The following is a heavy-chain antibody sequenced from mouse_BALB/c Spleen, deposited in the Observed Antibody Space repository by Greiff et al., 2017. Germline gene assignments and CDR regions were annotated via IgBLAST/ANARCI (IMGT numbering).Heavy chain of an antibody. CDR3: ARDGIYDGYYSFDY. D-gene: IGHD2-3*01. Sequence: VKVVESGPGLVAPSQSLSITCTVSGFSLTSYGVHWVRQPPGKGLEWLGVIWAGGSTNYNSALMSRLSISKDNSKSQVFLKMNSLQTDDTAMYYCARDGIYDGYYSFDYWGQGTTLTVSS. CDR2: IWAGGST. V-gene: IGHV2-9*02. J-gene: IGHJ2*01. CDR1: GFSLTSYG.